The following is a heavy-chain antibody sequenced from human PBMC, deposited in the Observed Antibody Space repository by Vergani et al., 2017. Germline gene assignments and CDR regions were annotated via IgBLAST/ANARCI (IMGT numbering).Heavy chain of an antibody. D-gene: IGHD3/OR15-3a*01. V-gene: IGHV4-59*01. CDR1: GGSISSYY. CDR2: IYYSGST. J-gene: IGHJ4*02. CDR3: ARGTELGTKLDY. Sequence: QVQLQESGPGLVKPSETLSLTCTVSGGSISSYYWSWIRHPPGKGLEWIGYIYYSGSTNYNPSLKSRVTISVATSKNQFSLKLSSVTASDTAVYYCARGTELGTKLDYWGQGTLVTVSS.